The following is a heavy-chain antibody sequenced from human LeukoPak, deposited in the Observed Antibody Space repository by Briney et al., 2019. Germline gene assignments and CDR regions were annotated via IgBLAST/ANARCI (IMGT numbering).Heavy chain of an antibody. CDR2: ISYDGSNK. Sequence: GGSLRLSCAASGFTFSSYAMHWVRQAPGKGLEWVAVISYDGSNKYYADSVKGRFTISRDNSKNTLYLQMNSLRAEDTAVYYCVRAGSGGGGDYWGQGTLVTVSS. J-gene: IGHJ4*02. CDR3: VRAGSGGGGDY. D-gene: IGHD2-15*01. CDR1: GFTFSSYA. V-gene: IGHV3-30-3*01.